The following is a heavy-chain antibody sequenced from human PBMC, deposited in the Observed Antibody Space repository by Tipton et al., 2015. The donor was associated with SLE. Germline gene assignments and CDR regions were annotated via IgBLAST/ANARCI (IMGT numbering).Heavy chain of an antibody. CDR3: ARGTNYDSSGYYSY. D-gene: IGHD3-22*01. V-gene: IGHV4-61*02. CDR2: IYGSGST. CDR1: GGSISGGNSY. Sequence: TLSLTCTVSGGSISGGNSYWSWIRQPAGKRLEWIGRIYGSGSTIYNPSLKSRVTISVDTSKNQFSLKLSSVTAADTALYYCARGTNYDSSGYYSYWGQGTLVTVSS. J-gene: IGHJ4*02.